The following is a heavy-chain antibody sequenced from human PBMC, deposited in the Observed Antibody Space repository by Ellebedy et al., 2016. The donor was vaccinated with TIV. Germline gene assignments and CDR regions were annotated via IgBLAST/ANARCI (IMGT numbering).Heavy chain of an antibody. CDR1: GGSFSGYN. CDR3: AREGGSGSYYHYYYGMDV. Sequence: GSLRLSXAVYGGSFSGYNWSWIRQPPGKGLEWIGEINHSGSINYNPSLKSRVTMSVDTSKNQFSLKLSSVTAADTAVYYCAREGGSGSYYHYYYGMDVWGQGTTVTVSS. J-gene: IGHJ6*02. D-gene: IGHD3-10*01. V-gene: IGHV4-34*01. CDR2: INHSGSI.